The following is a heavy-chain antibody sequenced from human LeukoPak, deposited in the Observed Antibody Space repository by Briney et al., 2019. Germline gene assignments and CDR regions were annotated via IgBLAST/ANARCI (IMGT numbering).Heavy chain of an antibody. V-gene: IGHV4-39*01. D-gene: IGHD2-15*01. CDR1: GGSISSSSYY. J-gene: IGHJ4*02. CDR2: IYYSGST. CDR3: ARGAVVVVAATLIGPRHFDY. Sequence: PSETLSLTCTVSGGSISSSSYYWGWIRQPPGKGLEWIGSIYYSGSTYYNPSLKSRVTISVDTSKNQFSLKLSSVTAADTAVYYCARGAVVVVAATLIGPRHFDYWGQGTLVTVSS.